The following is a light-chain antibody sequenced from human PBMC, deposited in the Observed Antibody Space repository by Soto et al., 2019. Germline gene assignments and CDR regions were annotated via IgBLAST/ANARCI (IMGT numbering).Light chain of an antibody. CDR1: QSISSTY. CDR3: QQYGYSSWT. V-gene: IGKV3-20*01. J-gene: IGKJ1*01. Sequence: EIVMTQSPATLSVSPGERATLSCRASQSISSTYLAWYQQKPGQAPRLLIYGASSRATGIPDRFSGSGSGTDFTLTINRLEPEDFAVYYCQQYGYSSWTFGQGTKVDIK. CDR2: GAS.